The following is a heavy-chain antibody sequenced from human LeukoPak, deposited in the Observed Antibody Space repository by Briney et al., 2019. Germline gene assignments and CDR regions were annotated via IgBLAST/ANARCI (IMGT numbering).Heavy chain of an antibody. V-gene: IGHV5-51*01. CDR3: AIRAYYDTRGYYYFDY. CDR1: GYNFTTYW. J-gene: IGHJ4*02. CDR2: IYPGDSDT. Sequence: GESLKISCKGSGYNFTTYWIGWVRQMPGKGLEWMGIIYPGDSDTRYSPSFQGQVTISADKSISTAYLQWSSLKASDTAMYYCAIRAYYDTRGYYYFDYWAQGTLVTVSS. D-gene: IGHD3-22*01.